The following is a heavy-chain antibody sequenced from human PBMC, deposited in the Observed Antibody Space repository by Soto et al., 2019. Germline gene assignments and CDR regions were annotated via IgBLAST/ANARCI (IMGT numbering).Heavy chain of an antibody. J-gene: IGHJ6*02. V-gene: IGHV3-30*18. CDR1: GFTFSSYG. Sequence: VGSLRLSCAASGFTFSSYGMHWVRQAPGKGLEWVAVISYDGSNKYYAGSVKGRFTISRDNSKNTLYLQMNSLRAEDTAVYYCAKSLQYSSSWYRAAYYYYYGMDVWGQGTTVTVSS. CDR2: ISYDGSNK. CDR3: AKSLQYSSSWYRAAYYYYYGMDV. D-gene: IGHD6-13*01.